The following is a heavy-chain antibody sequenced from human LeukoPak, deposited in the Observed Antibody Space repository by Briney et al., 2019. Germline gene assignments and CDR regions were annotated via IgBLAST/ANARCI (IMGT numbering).Heavy chain of an antibody. CDR3: ARDTTIITYWFDP. D-gene: IGHD5-24*01. Sequence: ASVKLSCKASGYTFTGYYMHWVRLAPGQGLEWMGWINPNSGGTTYAQKFQGRVTMTRDSSVSTAYMELNRLRSDDTGVYYCARDTTIITYWFDPWGQGTLVTVSS. J-gene: IGHJ5*02. CDR2: INPNSGGT. CDR1: GYTFTGYY. V-gene: IGHV1-2*02.